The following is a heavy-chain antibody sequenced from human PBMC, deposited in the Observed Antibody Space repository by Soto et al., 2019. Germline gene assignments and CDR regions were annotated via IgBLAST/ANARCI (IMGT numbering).Heavy chain of an antibody. Sequence: SETLSLTCAVYGGSFSGYYGSWIRQHPGKGLEWIGEINHSGSTNYNPSLKSRVTISVDTSKNQFSLKLSSVTAADTAVYYCARDRSGYSSSWLDYYYGMDVWGQGTTVTVSS. CDR2: INHSGST. CDR1: GGSFSGYY. J-gene: IGHJ6*02. CDR3: ARDRSGYSSSWLDYYYGMDV. V-gene: IGHV4-34*01. D-gene: IGHD6-13*01.